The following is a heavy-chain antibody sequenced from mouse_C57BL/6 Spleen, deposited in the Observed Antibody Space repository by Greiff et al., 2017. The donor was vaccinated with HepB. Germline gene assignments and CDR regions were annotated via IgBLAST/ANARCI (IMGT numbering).Heavy chain of an antibody. CDR1: GYTFTDYY. CDR3: ARRPSLLPDGFDV. V-gene: IGHV1-26*01. Sequence: VQLQQSGPELVKPGASVKISCKASGYTFTDYYMNWVKQSHGKSLEWIGDINPNNGGTSYNQKFKGKATLTVDKSSSTAYMELRSLTSEDSAVYYCARRPSLLPDGFDVWGTGTTVTVSS. CDR2: INPNNGGT. D-gene: IGHD1-2*01. J-gene: IGHJ1*03.